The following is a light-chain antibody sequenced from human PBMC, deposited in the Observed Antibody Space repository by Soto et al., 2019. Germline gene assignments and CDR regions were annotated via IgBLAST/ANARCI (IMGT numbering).Light chain of an antibody. CDR1: QSVSSNY. CDR2: GAL. V-gene: IGKV3-20*01. CDR3: QQSGSSIT. J-gene: IGKJ5*01. Sequence: EIVLTQSPGTLSLSPGERATLSCRASQSVSSNYLAWYQQKPGQAPRLLIYGALYRATGIPDRFSGSGSGTDFTLTISRLEPEDFAVYYCQQSGSSITFGPGTRLEIK.